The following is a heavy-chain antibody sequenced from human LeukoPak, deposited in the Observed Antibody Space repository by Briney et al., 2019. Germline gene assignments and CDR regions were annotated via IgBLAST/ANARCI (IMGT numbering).Heavy chain of an antibody. J-gene: IGHJ4*02. D-gene: IGHD6-19*01. CDR2: IYYSGTT. CDR1: GGSISTTDYY. Sequence: SETLSLTCTVSGGSISTTDYYWAWIRQPPGKGLEWIGTIYYSGTTYYNPSLRSRVTISVDTSKNLFSLKLSSVTAAATAVYYCAKHRITVAGENFDYWGQGTLVTVSS. CDR3: AKHRITVAGENFDY. V-gene: IGHV4-39*01.